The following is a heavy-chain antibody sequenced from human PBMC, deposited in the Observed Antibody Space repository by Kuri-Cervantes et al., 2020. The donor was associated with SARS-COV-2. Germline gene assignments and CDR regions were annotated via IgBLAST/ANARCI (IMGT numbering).Heavy chain of an antibody. CDR1: ESTFSSYA. V-gene: IGHV3-30-3*02. J-gene: IGHJ4*02. D-gene: IGHD6-13*01. CDR2: ISYDGSNK. CDR3: AKNRHSSSLTYLDY. Sequence: GESLKISCAASESTFSSYAMHWVRQAPGKGLEWVGVISYDGSNKDYADSVKGRFTISRDNSNNTLYLQMNSLRAEDTAVYYRAKNRHSSSLTYLDYWGQGALVTVSS.